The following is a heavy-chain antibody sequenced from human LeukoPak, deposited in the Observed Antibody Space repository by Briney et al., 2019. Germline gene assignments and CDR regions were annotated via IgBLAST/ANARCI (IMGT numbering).Heavy chain of an antibody. CDR3: ARDPGSGTKELPYYYYGMDV. V-gene: IGHV4-31*03. J-gene: IGHJ6*02. CDR1: GGSISSGGYY. D-gene: IGHD3-10*01. CDR2: IYYSGST. Sequence: RPSQTLSLTCTVSGGSISSGGYYWSWIRQHPGKGLEWIGYIYYSGSTYYNPSLKSRVTISVDTSKNQFSLKLSSVTAADTAVYYCARDPGSGTKELPYYYYGMDVWGQGATVTVSS.